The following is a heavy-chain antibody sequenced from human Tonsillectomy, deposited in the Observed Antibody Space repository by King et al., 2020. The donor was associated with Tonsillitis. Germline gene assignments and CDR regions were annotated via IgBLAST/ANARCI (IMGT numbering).Heavy chain of an antibody. V-gene: IGHV3-9*02. CDR3: AKDKRVVITTLFDY. CDR2: CSWKSGSI. CDR1: VFTSDDYA. D-gene: IGHD3-22*01. J-gene: IGHJ4*02. Sequence: QLVQSGGGLVQPGSYLRLSCAASVFTSDDYAMHVVRQASGNGLDWVSVCSWKSGSIGDAESVKVRFTISRDNAKNSLYLQMNSLRGEDTALYYCAKDKRVVITTLFDYWGQGTLVTVSS.